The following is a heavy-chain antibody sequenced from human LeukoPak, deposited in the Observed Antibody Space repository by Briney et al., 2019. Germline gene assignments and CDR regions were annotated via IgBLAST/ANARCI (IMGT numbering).Heavy chain of an antibody. V-gene: IGHV3-23*01. D-gene: IGHD6-25*01. CDR3: AKDSSALPNALDL. CDR1: GFRFDRYA. J-gene: IGHJ3*01. Sequence: GGSLRLSCAAAGFRFDRYAMTWVRQAPGKGLEWVSAISYSGTSPYYGDSVKGRFTISRDNSKNTVYLQMNSLRDEDTALYYCAKDSSALPNALDLWGQGTMVTVSS. CDR2: ISYSGTSP.